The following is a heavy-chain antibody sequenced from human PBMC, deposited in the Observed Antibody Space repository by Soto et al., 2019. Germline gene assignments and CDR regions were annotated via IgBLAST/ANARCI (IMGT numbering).Heavy chain of an antibody. V-gene: IGHV3-21*01. CDR3: ARDLKVAASNSYFYYGMDV. CDR1: GFTFSNYT. CDR2: ISRSSTNI. J-gene: IGHJ6*02. D-gene: IGHD6-19*01. Sequence: EVQLVESGGGLVKPGGSLRLSCAASGFTFSNYTMEWVRQAPGKGLDWLSSISRSSTNIFYADSVKGRFIVSRDNANNVLYLQINSLSAEDTAIYYCARDLKVAASNSYFYYGMDVWGQGTTVTVSS.